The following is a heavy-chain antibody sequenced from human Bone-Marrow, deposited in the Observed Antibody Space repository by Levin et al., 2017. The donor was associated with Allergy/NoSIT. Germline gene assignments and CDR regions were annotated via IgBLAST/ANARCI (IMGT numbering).Heavy chain of an antibody. J-gene: IGHJ3*02. V-gene: IGHV3-15*01. D-gene: IGHD6-13*01. CDR3: ARSRGGSGWLKYAFDI. Sequence: GGSLRLSCAASGFTFSDAWMNWVRQAPGKGLEWVGRVKSKTDGGTTDYAAPVKGRFTISRDDSKNILYLQTNSLQTADTAVYYCARSRGGSGWLKYAFDIWGQGTMVTVSS. CDR1: GFTFSDAW. CDR2: VKSKTDGGTT.